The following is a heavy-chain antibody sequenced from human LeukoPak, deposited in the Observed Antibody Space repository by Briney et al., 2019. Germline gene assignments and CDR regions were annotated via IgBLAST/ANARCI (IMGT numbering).Heavy chain of an antibody. CDR1: GGSISSGDYY. CDR2: IYYSGST. V-gene: IGHV4-30-4*01. D-gene: IGHD3-10*01. J-gene: IGHJ6*02. Sequence: SETLSLTRTVSGGSISSGDYYWSWIRQPPGKGLEWIGYIYYSGSTYYNPSLKSRVTISVDTSKNQFSLKLSSVTAADTAVYYCARARRVRGDRGMDVWGQGTTVTVSS. CDR3: ARARRVRGDRGMDV.